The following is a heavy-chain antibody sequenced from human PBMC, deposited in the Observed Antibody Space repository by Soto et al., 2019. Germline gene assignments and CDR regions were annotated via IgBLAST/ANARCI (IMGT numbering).Heavy chain of an antibody. D-gene: IGHD6-6*01. CDR2: ISWNSGSI. CDR3: AKDMSGSSSFWFDP. CDR1: GFTFDDYA. V-gene: IGHV3-9*01. J-gene: IGHJ5*02. Sequence: GGSLRVSCAASGFTFDDYAMHWVRQAPGKGLEWVSGISWNSGSIGYADSVKGRFTISRDNAKNSLYLQMNSLRAEDTALYYCAKDMSGSSSFWFDPWGQGTLVTVS.